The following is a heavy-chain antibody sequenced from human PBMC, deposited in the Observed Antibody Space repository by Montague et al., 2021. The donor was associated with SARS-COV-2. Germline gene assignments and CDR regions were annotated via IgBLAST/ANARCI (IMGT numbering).Heavy chain of an antibody. D-gene: IGHD4-23*01. Sequence: TLSLTCTVSGGSITGYYWSWLRRSPGKGLEWIAYIYDGGAVNYNPSLGSRVTISTDTSKNQLSLKVDSVTAADTAVYYCGRDHPYGGPRGAYDIWGQGTVVTVSS. CDR3: GRDHPYGGPRGAYDI. CDR2: IYDGGAV. J-gene: IGHJ3*02. V-gene: IGHV4-59*01. CDR1: GGSITGYY.